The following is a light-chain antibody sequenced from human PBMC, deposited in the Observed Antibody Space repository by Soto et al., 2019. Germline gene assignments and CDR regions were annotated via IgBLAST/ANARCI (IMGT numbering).Light chain of an antibody. CDR2: AAS. Sequence: IVLPQSPGTLSLSPGERATLSCRASESVSTSYFAWYQQKRGQAPRLLIYAASNRATGIPDRFTGTGSAADFTLTINRLEPEDFGVYYCQQYGRSPWTFGQGPRVDI. J-gene: IGKJ1*01. V-gene: IGKV3-20*01. CDR3: QQYGRSPWT. CDR1: ESVSTSY.